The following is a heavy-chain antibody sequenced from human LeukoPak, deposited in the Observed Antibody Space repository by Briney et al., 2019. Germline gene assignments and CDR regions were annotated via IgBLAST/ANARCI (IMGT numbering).Heavy chain of an antibody. V-gene: IGHV1-18*01. D-gene: IGHD4-17*01. CDR3: ARAHGDDDY. Sequence: ASVKVSCKASGYTFTSYGISWVRQAPGQGLEWMGRISAYNGNTNYAQKFQGRVTMTRNTSISTAYMELSSLRSEDTAVYYCARAHGDDDYWGQGTLVTVSS. J-gene: IGHJ4*02. CDR1: GYTFTSYG. CDR2: ISAYNGNT.